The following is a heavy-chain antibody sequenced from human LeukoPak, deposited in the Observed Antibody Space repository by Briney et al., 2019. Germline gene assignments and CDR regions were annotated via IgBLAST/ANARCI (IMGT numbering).Heavy chain of an antibody. J-gene: IGHJ4*02. CDR1: GYTFTTYY. D-gene: IGHD6-25*01. V-gene: IGHV1-46*01. Sequence: GASVKVSCEASGYTFTTYYMHSVPQAPGHRLEWMGVINPSGGSTTYAQRFQGRVTMTRDTSTSTVYMELSSLRFEDTVVYYCARDPSGAWQRFDYWGQGTLVTVSS. CDR2: INPSGGST. CDR3: ARDPSGAWQRFDY.